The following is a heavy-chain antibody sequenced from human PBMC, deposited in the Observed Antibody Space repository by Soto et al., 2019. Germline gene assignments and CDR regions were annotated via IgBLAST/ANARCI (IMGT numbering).Heavy chain of an antibody. CDR1: GGTFSNYA. D-gene: IGHD6-19*01. J-gene: IGHJ4*02. Sequence: QVQLVQSGAEVKKPGSSVKVSCKASGGTFSNYAISWVRQAPGQGLEWMGGIIPIFGTTNYAQRLQSRVLITADESTGTAYMELSRLRSDDTAVDYCAIAYSTVDGHSDHWGQGTLVIVSS. V-gene: IGHV1-69*01. CDR3: AIAYSTVDGHSDH. CDR2: IIPIFGTT.